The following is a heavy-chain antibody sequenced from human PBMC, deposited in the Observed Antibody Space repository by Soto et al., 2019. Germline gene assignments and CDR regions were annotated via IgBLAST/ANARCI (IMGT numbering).Heavy chain of an antibody. D-gene: IGHD6-6*01. J-gene: IGHJ4*02. V-gene: IGHV4-31*03. CDR2: IYNSGST. Sequence: PSETLSLTCTVSGDSISSGTYYWSWVRQHPGKGLEWIGCIYNSGSTYYNPSLKSRVTISVDTSKNQFSLKVSSVTAADTAVYYCARGLDGSSYLTPMYWGQGTLVTVSS. CDR3: ARGLDGSSYLTPMY. CDR1: GDSISSGTYY.